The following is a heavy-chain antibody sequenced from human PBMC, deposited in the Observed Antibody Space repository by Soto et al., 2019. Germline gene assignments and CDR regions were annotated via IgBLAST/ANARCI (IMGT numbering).Heavy chain of an antibody. D-gene: IGHD4-17*01. J-gene: IGHJ5*02. CDR2: IYHSGST. V-gene: IGHV4-30-2*01. CDR3: ARVLFSPDHGGNSLWSAP. Sequence: QGKWQEWIGEIYHSGSTYYNPSLKSRVTISVDRSKNQFSLKLSSVTAADTAVYYCARVLFSPDHGGNSLWSAPWGQGTLVTVSS.